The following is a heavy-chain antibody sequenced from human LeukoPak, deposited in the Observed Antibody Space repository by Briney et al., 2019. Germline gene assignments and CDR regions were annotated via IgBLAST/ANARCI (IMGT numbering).Heavy chain of an antibody. D-gene: IGHD6-19*01. J-gene: IGHJ4*02. CDR1: GFTFSSYA. Sequence: AGGSLRLSCAASGFTFSSYAMSWVRQAPGKGLEWVSAISGSGGSTYYADSVKGRFTISRDNSKNTLYLQMNSLRAEDTAVYYCAKDSLKHSSGWDFDYWGQGTLVTVSS. CDR3: AKDSLKHSSGWDFDY. CDR2: ISGSGGST. V-gene: IGHV3-23*01.